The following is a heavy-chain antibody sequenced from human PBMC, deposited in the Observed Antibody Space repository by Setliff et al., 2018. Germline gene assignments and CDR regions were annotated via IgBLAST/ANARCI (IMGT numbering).Heavy chain of an antibody. V-gene: IGHV1-18*01. D-gene: IGHD3-10*01. CDR1: GGTFRSYG. Sequence: GASVKVSCKASGGTFRSYGISWVRQAPGQGLEWMGWISAYNGNTNYVQKLQGRVTMTTDTSTSTAYMELRSLRSDDTAVYYCARVGSLAPLYYGNYWGQGTLVTVSS. J-gene: IGHJ4*02. CDR2: ISAYNGNT. CDR3: ARVGSLAPLYYGNY.